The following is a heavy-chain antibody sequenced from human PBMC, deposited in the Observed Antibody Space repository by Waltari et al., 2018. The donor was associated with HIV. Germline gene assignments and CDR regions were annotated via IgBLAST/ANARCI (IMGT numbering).Heavy chain of an antibody. CDR3: ARHDWRGSDGYDV. J-gene: IGHJ3*01. D-gene: IGHD3-3*01. CDR1: NGSITNANHY. V-gene: IGHV4-39*01. Sequence: QLQLQESGPGLVKPSETLSLTCSVSNGSITNANHYWGWIRRPPGKGLEWIGSVYYSGNTYHNTALRGRVTISVDTSKSEFSLRLNAGTAADTAGYYCARHDWRGSDGYDVWGRGTMVTVSS. CDR2: VYYSGNT.